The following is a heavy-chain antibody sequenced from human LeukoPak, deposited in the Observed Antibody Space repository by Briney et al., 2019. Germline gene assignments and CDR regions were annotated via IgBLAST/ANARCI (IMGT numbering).Heavy chain of an antibody. V-gene: IGHV4-59*01. Sequence: KPSETLSHTCTVSGGSISSFYWSWIRQFPGKGLEWIGYIYNSGSTKYNPSLKSRVTISVDTSKNQFFLKLSSVTAADTAVYYCSRTGTTDYWGQGTLVTVSS. D-gene: IGHD1-7*01. CDR3: SRTGTTDY. J-gene: IGHJ4*02. CDR2: IYNSGST. CDR1: GGSISSFY.